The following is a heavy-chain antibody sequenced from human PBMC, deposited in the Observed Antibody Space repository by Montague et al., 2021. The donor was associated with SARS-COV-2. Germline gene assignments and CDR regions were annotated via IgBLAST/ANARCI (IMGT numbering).Heavy chain of an antibody. CDR2: ISYDGSNK. J-gene: IGHJ2*01. CDR1: GFTFSSYA. Sequence: SLRLSCAASGFTFSSYAMHWVRQAPGKGLEWVAVISYDGSNKYYADSVKGRFTISRDNSKNTLYLQMNSLRAEDTAVYYCAREKKYYDILTGYYYRYFDLWGRGTLVTASS. CDR3: AREKKYYDILTGYYYRYFDL. V-gene: IGHV3-30-3*01. D-gene: IGHD3-9*01.